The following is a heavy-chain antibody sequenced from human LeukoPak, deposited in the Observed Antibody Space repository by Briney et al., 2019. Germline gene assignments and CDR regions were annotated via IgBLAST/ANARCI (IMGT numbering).Heavy chain of an antibody. J-gene: IGHJ6*02. CDR2: INPSGGST. CDR3: ARCPVAGDYYYSGMDV. CDR1: GYTFTSYY. V-gene: IGHV1-46*01. Sequence: GASVKVSCKASGYTFTSYYMHWVRQAPGQGLEWMGIINPSGGSTSYAQKFQGRVTMTRDTSTSTVYMELSSLRSEDTAVYYCARCPVAGDYYYSGMDVWGQGTTVTVSS. D-gene: IGHD6-19*01.